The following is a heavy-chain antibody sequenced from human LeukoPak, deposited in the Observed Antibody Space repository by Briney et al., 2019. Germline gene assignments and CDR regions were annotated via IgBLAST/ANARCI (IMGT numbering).Heavy chain of an antibody. CDR2: INPSGETT. Sequence: EASVKVSCKASGYTFTSYYIHWVRQAPGQGLEWMGIINPSGETTSYARKFQGRVTMTRDMSTSTVYLELSSLRSEDTAVYYCARVSEGGGTFNAFDYWGQGTLVTVSS. V-gene: IGHV1-46*01. CDR1: GYTFTSYY. J-gene: IGHJ4*02. D-gene: IGHD2-15*01. CDR3: ARVSEGGGTFNAFDY.